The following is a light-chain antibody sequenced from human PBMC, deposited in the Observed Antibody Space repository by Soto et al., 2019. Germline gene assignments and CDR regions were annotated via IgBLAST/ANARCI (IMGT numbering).Light chain of an antibody. J-gene: IGKJ1*01. CDR3: MKSMQLTIT. CDR2: EVN. Sequence: DVVMTETALSLSVAPGQPASISCQSRHSLLHITGETFLFWYLQKTGQSPQIRIYEVNIRFSGVPDRFSGGGSGTDLKLKISRVQAEDVGLYYCMKSMQLTITFGQGTKVDIK. V-gene: IGKV2D-29*02. CDR1: HSLLHITGETF.